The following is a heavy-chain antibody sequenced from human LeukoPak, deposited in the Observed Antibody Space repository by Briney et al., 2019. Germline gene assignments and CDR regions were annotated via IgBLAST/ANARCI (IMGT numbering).Heavy chain of an antibody. CDR1: PGTFSSYA. Sequence: AVQVAYKASPGTFSSYAISGVRQAPAQELDGMGRIIPILGIGNYAQKFQGRVTITADKSTSTAYMELSSLRSEDTAVYYCARGVTVAEIRKYNWFDPWGQGTLVTVSS. CDR3: ARGVTVAEIRKYNWFDP. CDR2: IIPILGIG. V-gene: IGHV1-69*04. J-gene: IGHJ5*02. D-gene: IGHD6-19*01.